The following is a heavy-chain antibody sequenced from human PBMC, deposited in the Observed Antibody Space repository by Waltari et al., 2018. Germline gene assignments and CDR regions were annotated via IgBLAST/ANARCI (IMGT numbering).Heavy chain of an antibody. CDR1: GGSFSGYY. V-gene: IGHV4-34*01. CDR3: AREGGGSTYYDILTGYFYYYYMDV. Sequence: QVQLQQWGAGLLKPSETLSLTCAVYGGSFSGYYWSWIRQPPGKGLEWIGEINHSGSPNYNPSLKIRVTISVDTSKNQFSLKLSSVTAADTAVYYCAREGGGSTYYDILTGYFYYYYMDVWGKGTTVTVSS. CDR2: INHSGSP. J-gene: IGHJ6*03. D-gene: IGHD3-9*01.